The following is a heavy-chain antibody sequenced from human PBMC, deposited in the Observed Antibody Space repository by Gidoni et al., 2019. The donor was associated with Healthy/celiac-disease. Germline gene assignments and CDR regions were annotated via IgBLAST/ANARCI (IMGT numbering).Heavy chain of an antibody. CDR3: ARVPYSSSWYRDYYYYMDV. J-gene: IGHJ6*03. V-gene: IGHV3-33*01. Sequence: QVQLVVSGGGVVQPGRSLRLSCAASGFPFSSYCMHWVRQAPGKGLEWLAVIWYDGSNKYYADSVKGRFTISRDNSKNTLYLQMNSLRAEDTAVYYCARVPYSSSWYRDYYYYMDVWGKGTTVTVSS. CDR2: IWYDGSNK. D-gene: IGHD6-13*01. CDR1: GFPFSSYC.